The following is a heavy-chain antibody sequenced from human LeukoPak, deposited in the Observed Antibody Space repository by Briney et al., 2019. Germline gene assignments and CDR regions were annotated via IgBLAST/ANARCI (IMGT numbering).Heavy chain of an antibody. CDR3: ASSLGGYYGY. D-gene: IGHD3-22*01. Sequence: GGSLRLSCAASGFTFSSYEMNWVRQAPGRGLEWVSYISTSGSGSTIYYADSVKGRFTISRDNAKNSLYLQMNSLRAEDTAVYYCASSLGGYYGYWGQGTLVTVSS. CDR2: ISTSGSGSTI. J-gene: IGHJ4*02. CDR1: GFTFSSYE. V-gene: IGHV3-48*03.